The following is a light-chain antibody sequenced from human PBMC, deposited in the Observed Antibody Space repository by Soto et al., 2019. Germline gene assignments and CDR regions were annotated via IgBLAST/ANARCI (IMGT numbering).Light chain of an antibody. J-gene: IGLJ1*01. Sequence: QSVLTQPPSVSAAPGQKVTISCSGSSSNIENNYVSWYQHLPGTAPKLLIFDTNRRPSGIPDRFSGSKSGTSATLGITGLQTGDEADYYCGTWDSSLSVYVFGTGTKVTVL. CDR1: SSNIENNY. CDR3: GTWDSSLSVYV. CDR2: DTN. V-gene: IGLV1-51*01.